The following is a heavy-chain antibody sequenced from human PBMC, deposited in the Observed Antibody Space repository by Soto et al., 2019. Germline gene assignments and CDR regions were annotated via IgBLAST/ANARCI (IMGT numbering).Heavy chain of an antibody. V-gene: IGHV3-23*01. CDR3: AKDYEHSSGYDY. D-gene: IGHD3-22*01. CDR1: GFTFLSYA. CDR2: ISGSGGST. Sequence: PGGSLRLSCSASGFTFLSYAMRWVRQAPGKGLEWVSAISGSGGSTYYADSVKGRFTISRDNSKNTLYLQMNSLRAEDTAVYYCAKDYEHSSGYDYWGQGTLVTVSS. J-gene: IGHJ4*02.